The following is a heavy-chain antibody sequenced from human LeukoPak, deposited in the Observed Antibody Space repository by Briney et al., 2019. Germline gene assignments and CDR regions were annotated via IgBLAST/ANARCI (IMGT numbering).Heavy chain of an antibody. CDR1: GYSFTSYW. V-gene: IGHV5-51*01. Sequence: GESLKISCKGSGYSFTSYWIGWVRQMPGKGLEWMGIIYPGDSDTRYSPSFQGQVTISDDKSISTAYLQWSSLKASDTAMYYCARLVGRYCSSTSCFSEDIHWFDPWGQGTLVTVSS. D-gene: IGHD2-2*01. J-gene: IGHJ5*02. CDR2: IYPGDSDT. CDR3: ARLVGRYCSSTSCFSEDIHWFDP.